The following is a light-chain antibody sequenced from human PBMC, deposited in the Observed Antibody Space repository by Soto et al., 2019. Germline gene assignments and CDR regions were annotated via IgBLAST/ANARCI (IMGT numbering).Light chain of an antibody. CDR1: QSVSSN. Sequence: IVLKQSPGTLSLYQGERATLSCRASQSVSSNLAWYQQKPGQAPRLLIYGASTRATGIPARFSCSGSGTDFTLTISRLEPEDFAVYYCHQYDSWTFGQGTKVDIK. J-gene: IGKJ1*01. CDR3: HQYDSWT. V-gene: IGKV3-20*01. CDR2: GAS.